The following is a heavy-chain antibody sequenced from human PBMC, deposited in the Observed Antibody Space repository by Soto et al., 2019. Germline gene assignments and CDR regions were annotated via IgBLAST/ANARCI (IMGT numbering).Heavy chain of an antibody. CDR3: ARDFARAAAGTNWFDP. V-gene: IGHV4-31*03. Sequence: PSETLSLTCTVSGGSISSGGYYWSWIRQHPGKGLEWIGYIYYSGSTYYNPSLKSRVTISVDTSKDQFSLKLSSVTAADTAVYYCARDFARAAAGTNWFDPWGQGTLVTVSS. CDR1: GGSISSGGYY. D-gene: IGHD6-13*01. J-gene: IGHJ5*02. CDR2: IYYSGST.